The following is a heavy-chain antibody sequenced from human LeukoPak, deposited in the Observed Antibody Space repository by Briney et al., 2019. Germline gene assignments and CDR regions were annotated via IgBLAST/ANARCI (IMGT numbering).Heavy chain of an antibody. CDR3: ARERGYGDY. V-gene: IGHV3-74*01. D-gene: IGHD5-18*01. CDR2: INSDGSST. CDR1: GFPFSSYW. Sequence: GGSLRLSFAASGFPFSSYWMYWVRQAPGKGLVWVSRINSDGSSTSYADSVKGRFTISRDNAKNTLYLQMNSLTAEDTAMYYCARERGYGDYWGQGTLVAVSS. J-gene: IGHJ4*02.